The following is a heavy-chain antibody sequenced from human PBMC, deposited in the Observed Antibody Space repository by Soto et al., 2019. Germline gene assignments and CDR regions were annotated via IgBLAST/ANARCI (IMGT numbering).Heavy chain of an antibody. CDR1: GGSLSRYY. J-gene: IGHJ4*02. CDR2: IHYSGNT. V-gene: IGHV4-59*08. D-gene: IGHD2-8*02. CDR3: ATSTGWPGFDF. Sequence: SETLSLTCSVSGGSLSRYYCSWVRQPPGKGLEWIGHIHYSGNTRYNPSLKSRATVSLDTSKNQFSLKLSSVTAADTAVYYCATSTGWPGFDFWGQGTLVTVSS.